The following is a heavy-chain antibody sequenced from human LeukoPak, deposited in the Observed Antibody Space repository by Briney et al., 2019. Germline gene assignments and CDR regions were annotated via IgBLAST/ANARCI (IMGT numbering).Heavy chain of an antibody. D-gene: IGHD4-11*01. J-gene: IGHJ4*02. CDR3: ARTSNYAGHC. CDR2: INPNSGGT. Sequence: ASVKFSCKVSGYPLTELSMHWVRQAPGKGLEWMGRINPNSGGTNYAQKFQGRVTMTRDTSISTAYMELSRLRSDDTAVYYCARTSNYAGHCWGQGTLVTVSS. V-gene: IGHV1-2*06. CDR1: GYPLTELS.